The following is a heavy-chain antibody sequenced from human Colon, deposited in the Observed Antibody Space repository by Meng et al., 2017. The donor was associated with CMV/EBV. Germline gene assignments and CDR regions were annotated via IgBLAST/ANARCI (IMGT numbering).Heavy chain of an antibody. CDR2: IDSSGGST. CDR3: ARDSGVQGPSGDFDY. J-gene: IGHJ4*02. Sequence: ASVKVSCKASGYTFTTHYIHWVRQAPGQGLEWMGIIDSSGGSTTYVQKFQGRVSMTRDTSTNTLYMELTSLRSEDTAVYYCARDSGVQGPSGDFDYWRQGTLVTVSS. D-gene: IGHD1-1*01. CDR1: GYTFTTHY. V-gene: IGHV1-46*01.